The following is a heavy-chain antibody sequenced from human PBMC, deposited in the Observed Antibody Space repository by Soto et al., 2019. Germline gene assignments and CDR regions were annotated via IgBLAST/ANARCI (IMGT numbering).Heavy chain of an antibody. Sequence: EVQLVESGGGLVQPGGSLKLSCAASGFTFSDSAMHWVRQASGKGLEWVGRIRSKADSYATAYAASVKGRFTISRDDSKNTAYLQMNSLKTEYTAVYYCTSLGMYSSGWYIWGQGSLGTVST. J-gene: IGHJ4*02. V-gene: IGHV3-73*02. CDR3: TSLGMYSSGWYI. D-gene: IGHD6-19*01. CDR1: GFTFSDSA. CDR2: IRSKADSYAT.